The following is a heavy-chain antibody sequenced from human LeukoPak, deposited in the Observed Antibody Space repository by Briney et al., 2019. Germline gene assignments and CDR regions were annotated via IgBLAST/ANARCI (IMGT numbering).Heavy chain of an antibody. V-gene: IGHV4-4*02. CDR1: GGSISGYNC. D-gene: IGHD3-9*01. CDR2: IYHSGSS. J-gene: IGHJ6*03. Sequence: SGTLSLTCAVSGGSISGYNCWSWVRQPPGKGLEWIGEIYHSGSSNYNPSLKSRVTISVDKSKNQFSLNLSSVTAADTAVYYCAREGKEFDSIGSRYYYYYMDVWGKGTTVTVSS. CDR3: AREGKEFDSIGSRYYYYYMDV.